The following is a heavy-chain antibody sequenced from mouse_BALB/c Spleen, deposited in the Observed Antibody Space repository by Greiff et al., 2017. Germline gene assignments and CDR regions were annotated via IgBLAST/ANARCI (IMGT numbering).Heavy chain of an antibody. CDR2: ISCYNGAT. D-gene: IGHD4-1*01. V-gene: IGHV1S34*01. J-gene: IGHJ4*01. Sequence: LVKTGASVKISCKASGYSFTGYYMHWVKQSHGKSLEWIGYISCYNGATSYNQKFKGKATFTVDTSSSTAYMQFNSLTSEDSAVYYCAKSRTGTYAMDDWGQGTSVTVAS. CDR1: GYSFTGYY. CDR3: AKSRTGTYAMDD.